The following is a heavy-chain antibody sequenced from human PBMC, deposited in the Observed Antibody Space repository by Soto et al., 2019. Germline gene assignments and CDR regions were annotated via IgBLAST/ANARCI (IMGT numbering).Heavy chain of an antibody. Sequence: PSQTLSLTCAISGDTVPSDSAAWTWIRQSPSRGLEWLGRTYYRSKWHYDYAVSVKSRITINPDTSKNQFSLHLNSVTPEDTAVYYCARKGIAAVEIWGPGTMVTVSS. CDR2: TYYRSKWHY. CDR3: ARKGIAAVEI. V-gene: IGHV6-1*01. D-gene: IGHD6-13*01. J-gene: IGHJ3*02. CDR1: GDTVPSDSAA.